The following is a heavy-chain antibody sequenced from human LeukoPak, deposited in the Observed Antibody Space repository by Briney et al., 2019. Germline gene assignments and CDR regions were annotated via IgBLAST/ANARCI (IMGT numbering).Heavy chain of an antibody. J-gene: IGHJ4*02. CDR2: FDPEDGET. V-gene: IGHV1-24*01. CDR1: GYTLTELS. CDR3: ATAQLWLSPLFDY. D-gene: IGHD5-18*01. Sequence: ASVNVSCKVSGYTLTELSMHWVRQAPGKGLEWMGGFDPEDGETIYAQKFQGRVTMTEDTSTDTAYMELSSLRSEDTAVYYCATAQLWLSPLFDYWGQGTLVTVSS.